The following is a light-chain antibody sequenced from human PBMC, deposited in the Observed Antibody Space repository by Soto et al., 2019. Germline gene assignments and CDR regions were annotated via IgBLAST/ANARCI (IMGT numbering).Light chain of an antibody. CDR3: QQYGGSPLYT. CDR2: GAS. J-gene: IGKJ2*01. CDR1: QSVSSNY. Sequence: EIVLTQSPGTLSLSPGERATLSCRASQSVSSNYLAWYQQRPGQAPRLLISGASSRATGIPDRFIGSGSGTDFALTIARLEPEDVAVYYCQQYGGSPLYTFGQGTKVEI. V-gene: IGKV3-20*01.